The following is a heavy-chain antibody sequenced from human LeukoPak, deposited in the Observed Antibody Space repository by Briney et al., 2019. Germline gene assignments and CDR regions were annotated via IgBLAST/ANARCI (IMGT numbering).Heavy chain of an antibody. D-gene: IGHD1-26*01. Sequence: ASVKVSCKTSGYTFTTYYIHWVRQAPGQGLEWMGSVHPGGGRTTYAQKFQGRVTITRDTSTSTVYMDLSSLRSEDTAVYYCARDWELGYWGQGTLVTVSS. V-gene: IGHV1-46*01. CDR3: ARDWELGY. J-gene: IGHJ4*02. CDR2: VHPGGGRT. CDR1: GYTFTTYY.